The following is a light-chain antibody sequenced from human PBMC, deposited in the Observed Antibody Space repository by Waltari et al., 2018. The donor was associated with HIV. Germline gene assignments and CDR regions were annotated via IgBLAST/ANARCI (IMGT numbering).Light chain of an antibody. CDR3: SSYAGSTGRVI. V-gene: IGLV2-8*01. CDR1: SSDVGTYDY. Sequence: GSPGQAVTISCTGTSSDVGTYDYVSWYQQHPDKAPKLIIYDVYKRPSGVPDRFSGSKSGNTASLTVSGLQVEDEANYYCSSYAGSTGRVIFGGGTFLTVL. CDR2: DVY. J-gene: IGLJ2*01.